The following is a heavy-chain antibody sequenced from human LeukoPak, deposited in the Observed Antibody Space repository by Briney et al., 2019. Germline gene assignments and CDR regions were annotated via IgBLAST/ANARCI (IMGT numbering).Heavy chain of an antibody. J-gene: IGHJ4*02. D-gene: IGHD6-13*01. V-gene: IGHV3-23*01. Sequence: PGGSLSLYCAASGFTFSSYAMSWVRQAPGKGLEWVSALSGSGGSTYYADSVKGRFTISRDNSKDTLYLQMNSLRAEDTAVYYCASARYSSSWYGGFDYWGQGTLVTVSS. CDR1: GFTFSSYA. CDR3: ASARYSSSWYGGFDY. CDR2: LSGSGGST.